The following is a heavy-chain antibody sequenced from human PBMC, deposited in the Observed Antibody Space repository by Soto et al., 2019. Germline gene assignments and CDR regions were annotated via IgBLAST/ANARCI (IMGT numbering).Heavy chain of an antibody. Sequence: EVQLLESGGGLVQPGGFLRLSCAASVVTFSTYAMSCVPQAPGKGLEWVSAISRSGGSTYYADSVNGRFTVSRDNPENMLYLQMNSLRAEDTAVYFCAKGSASTYYFDSWGQGTLVTVSS. D-gene: IGHD6-19*01. CDR3: AKGSASTYYFDS. CDR2: ISRSGGST. CDR1: VVTFSTYA. J-gene: IGHJ4*02. V-gene: IGHV3-23*01.